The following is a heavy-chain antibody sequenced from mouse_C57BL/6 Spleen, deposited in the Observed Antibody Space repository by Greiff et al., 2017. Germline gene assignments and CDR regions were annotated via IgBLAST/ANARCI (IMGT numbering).Heavy chain of an antibody. D-gene: IGHD1-1*01. CDR3: ARWGFIGDY. J-gene: IGHJ2*01. Sequence: VKLQESGPELVKPGASVKISCKASGYAFSSSWMNWVKQRPGKGLEWIGRIYPGDGDTNYNGKFKGKATLTADKSSSTAYMQLSSLTSEDSAVYFCARWGFIGDYWGQGTTLTVAS. CDR2: IYPGDGDT. CDR1: GYAFSSSW. V-gene: IGHV1-82*01.